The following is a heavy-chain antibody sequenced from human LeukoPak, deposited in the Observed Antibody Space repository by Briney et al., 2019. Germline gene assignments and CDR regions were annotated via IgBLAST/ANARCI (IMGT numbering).Heavy chain of an antibody. D-gene: IGHD2-2*01. V-gene: IGHV3-7*01. J-gene: IGHJ6*03. CDR3: ARDPGYCSSTSHCYYYYMDV. Sequence: GGSLRLSCAASGFTFSSYWMSWVRQAPGKGLEWVANIKQDGSEKYYVDAVKGRFTISRDNAKNSLYMQMYSLRAEDTAVYYCARDPGYCSSTSHCYYYYMDVWGKGTTVTVSS. CDR2: IKQDGSEK. CDR1: GFTFSSYW.